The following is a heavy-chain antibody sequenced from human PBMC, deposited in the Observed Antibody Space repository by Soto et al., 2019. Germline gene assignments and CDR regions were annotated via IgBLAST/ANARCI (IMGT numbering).Heavy chain of an antibody. CDR1: GFTFSNAW. V-gene: IGHV3-15*01. CDR2: IKSKTDGGTT. CDR3: TTDDAYGSIAARPPLRFYYYGMDV. D-gene: IGHD6-6*01. J-gene: IGHJ6*02. Sequence: GGSLRLSCAASGFTFSNAWMSWVRQAPGKGLEWVGRIKSKTDGGTTDYAAPVKGRFTISRDDSKNTLYLQMNSLKTEDTAVYYCTTDDAYGSIAARPPLRFYYYGMDVWGQGTTVTVSS.